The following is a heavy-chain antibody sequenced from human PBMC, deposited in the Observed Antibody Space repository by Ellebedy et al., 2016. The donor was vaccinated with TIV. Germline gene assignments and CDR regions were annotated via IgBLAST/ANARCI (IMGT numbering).Heavy chain of an antibody. D-gene: IGHD3-10*01. J-gene: IGHJ4*02. CDR2: FDPEDGET. Sequence: ASVKVSXXVSGYTLTELSMHWVRQAPGKGLEWMGGFDPEDGETIYAQKFQGRVTMTEDTSTDTAYMELSSLRSEDTAVYYCATDHLAYYYGSGSYYNDYWGQGTLVTVSS. V-gene: IGHV1-24*01. CDR3: ATDHLAYYYGSGSYYNDY. CDR1: GYTLTELS.